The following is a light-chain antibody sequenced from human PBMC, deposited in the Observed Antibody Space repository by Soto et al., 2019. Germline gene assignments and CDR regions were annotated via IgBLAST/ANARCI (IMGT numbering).Light chain of an antibody. V-gene: IGLV4-60*02. CDR3: ETWDSYTRV. CDR1: TGHSNSI. Sequence: QPVLTQSSSASASLGSSVKLTCTLSTGHSNSIIAWHQQQPGKAPRYLMRLEGTGSYNKGSGVPDRFSGSSSGADRYLTISTLQFEDEADYYCETWDSYTRVFGGGTKLTVL. J-gene: IGLJ2*01. CDR2: LEGTGSY.